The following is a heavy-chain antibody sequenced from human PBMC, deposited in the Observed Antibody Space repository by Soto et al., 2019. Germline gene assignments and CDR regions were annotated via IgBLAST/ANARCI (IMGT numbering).Heavy chain of an antibody. J-gene: IGHJ4*02. D-gene: IGHD3-10*01. CDR3: ARGEEGSGRIFDY. CDR2: TYYRSKWYN. CDR1: GDSVSSNTAG. V-gene: IGHV6-1*01. Sequence: QVQLQQSGPGLVKPSQTLSLTCTISGDSVSSNTAGWNWIRQSPSRGLEWLGRTYYRSKWYNDYAVFVKSRIIINPDTSQHQFSLQLSSVTPEDTAVYYCARGEEGSGRIFDYWGQGTLVTVSS.